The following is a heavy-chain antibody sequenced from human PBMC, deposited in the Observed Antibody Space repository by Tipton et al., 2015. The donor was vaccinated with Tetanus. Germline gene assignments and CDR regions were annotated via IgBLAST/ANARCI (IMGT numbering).Heavy chain of an antibody. V-gene: IGHV3-74*01. J-gene: IGHJ6*02. CDR1: VFTFSSNW. Sequence: SLRLSCAASVFTFSSNWVHWVRQPPGKGLAWVSRINGDGSSTSYADSVKGRFPISRDNAKKTVYLQMNSLRAEDTAVYYCAVNSGLTYGMDVWGQGTTVPVSS. CDR2: INGDGSST. CDR3: AVNSGLTYGMDV. D-gene: IGHD3-10*01.